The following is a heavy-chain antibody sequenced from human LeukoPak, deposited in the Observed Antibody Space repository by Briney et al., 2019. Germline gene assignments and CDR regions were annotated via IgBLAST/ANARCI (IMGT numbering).Heavy chain of an antibody. CDR1: GGSISSSSYY. V-gene: IGHV4-39*07. D-gene: IGHD3-10*01. J-gene: IGHJ5*02. Sequence: KASETLSLTCSVSGGSISSSSYYWGWIRQPPGKGLEWIGTIYYSGSTYYNPSLKSRVTISLDTSKNQFSLNLSSVTAADMAVYYCARAGIEYYASGTYRGWFDPWGQGTLVTVSS. CDR3: ARAGIEYYASGTYRGWFDP. CDR2: IYYSGST.